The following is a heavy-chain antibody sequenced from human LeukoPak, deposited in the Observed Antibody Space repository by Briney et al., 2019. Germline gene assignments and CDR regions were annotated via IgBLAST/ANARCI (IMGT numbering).Heavy chain of an antibody. CDR1: GYKYIDYY. J-gene: IGHJ3*02. CDR3: ARVDRLYERTYPAGYDI. V-gene: IGHV1-2*02. D-gene: IGHD6-25*01. Sequence: ASVKVSCKASGYKYIDYYIHWVRHAPGQGLEWVGWINPQSGGTRYAPKFQGRVTMSSDTSINTAYMELRTLRSDDTAVFYCARVDRLYERTYPAGYDIWGQGTRVTVSS. CDR2: INPQSGGT.